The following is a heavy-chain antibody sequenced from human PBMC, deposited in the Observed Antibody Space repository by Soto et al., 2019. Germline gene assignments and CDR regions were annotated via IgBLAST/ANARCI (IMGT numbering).Heavy chain of an antibody. J-gene: IGHJ6*02. V-gene: IGHV3-48*02. CDR3: AREGSGYDYYYYYGMDV. Sequence: GGSLRLSCAASGFTFSSYSMNWVRQAPGKGLERVSYISSSSSTIYYADSVKGRFTISRDNAKNSLYLQMNSLRDEDTAVYYCAREGSGYDYYYYYGMDVWGQGTTVTVSS. D-gene: IGHD5-12*01. CDR2: ISSSSSTI. CDR1: GFTFSSYS.